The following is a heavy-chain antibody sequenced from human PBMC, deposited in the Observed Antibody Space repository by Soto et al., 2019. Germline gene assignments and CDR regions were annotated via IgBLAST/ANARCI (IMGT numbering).Heavy chain of an antibody. Sequence: PSETLSLTCTASGDSISSSNYYWGWIRQPPGKGLEWIGNIHYSGRTYYNPSLKSRVTISVDTSKNQFSLKLSSVTAADTAVYYCATLLGDYVSYWGQGTLVTVSS. CDR2: IHYSGRT. D-gene: IGHD2-21*01. CDR3: ATLLGDYVSY. V-gene: IGHV4-39*01. J-gene: IGHJ4*02. CDR1: GDSISSSNYY.